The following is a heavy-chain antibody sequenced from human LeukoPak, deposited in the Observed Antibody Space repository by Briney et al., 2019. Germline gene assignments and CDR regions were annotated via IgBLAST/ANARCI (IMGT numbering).Heavy chain of an antibody. D-gene: IGHD2-2*01. V-gene: IGHV4-39*01. Sequence: SETLSLTCTVSGGSISSSSYYWGWIRQPPGKGLEWIGSIYYSGSTYYNPSLKSRVTISVDTSKNQFSLKLSSVTAADTAVYYCARHSAYCSSTSCYKGHFDYWGQGTLVTVSS. CDR1: GGSISSSSYY. J-gene: IGHJ4*02. CDR2: IYYSGST. CDR3: ARHSAYCSSTSCYKGHFDY.